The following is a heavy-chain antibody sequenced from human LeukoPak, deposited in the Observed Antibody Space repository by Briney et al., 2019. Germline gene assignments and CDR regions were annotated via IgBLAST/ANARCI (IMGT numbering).Heavy chain of an antibody. V-gene: IGHV3-30*18. Sequence: GGSLRLSCAASGFTFSSYGMHWVRQAPDKGLEWVAVISYDGSNKYYADSVKGRFTISRDNSKNTLYLQMNSLRAEGTAVYYCAKGAGYYHTLYYYYGMDVWGQGTTVTVSS. D-gene: IGHD3-9*01. CDR1: GFTFSSYG. CDR2: ISYDGSNK. CDR3: AKGAGYYHTLYYYYGMDV. J-gene: IGHJ6*02.